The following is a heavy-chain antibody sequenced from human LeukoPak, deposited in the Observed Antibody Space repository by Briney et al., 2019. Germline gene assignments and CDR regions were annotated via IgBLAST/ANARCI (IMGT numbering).Heavy chain of an antibody. D-gene: IGHD4-17*01. J-gene: IGHJ2*01. Sequence: SQTLSLTCAISGDSVSSNSAAWNWIRQSPSRGLEWLGRTYYRSKWYNDYAVSVKSRITINPDTSKNQFSLQLDSVTPEDTAVYYCARDSPLATVTTFPYWYFDLWGRGTLVTVSS. CDR1: GDSVSSNSAA. CDR2: TYYRSKWYN. CDR3: ARDSPLATVTTFPYWYFDL. V-gene: IGHV6-1*01.